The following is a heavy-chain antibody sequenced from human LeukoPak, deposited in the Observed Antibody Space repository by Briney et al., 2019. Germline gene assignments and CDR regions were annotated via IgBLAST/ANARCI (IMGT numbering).Heavy chain of an antibody. V-gene: IGHV4-34*01. D-gene: IGHD3-10*01. CDR3: ASQRITMVRGAVYYFDY. CDR1: GGSFSDYY. Sequence: SETLSLTCAVYGGSFSDYYWSWVRQPPGKGLEWIGEINHSGSTNYNPSLKSRVTISVDTSKNQFSLKLSSVTAADTAVYYCASQRITMVRGAVYYFDYWGQGTLVTVSS. CDR2: INHSGST. J-gene: IGHJ4*02.